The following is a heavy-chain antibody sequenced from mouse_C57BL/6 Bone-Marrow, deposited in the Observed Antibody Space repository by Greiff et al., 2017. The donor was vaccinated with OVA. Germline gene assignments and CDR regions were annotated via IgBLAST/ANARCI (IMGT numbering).Heavy chain of an antibody. Sequence: VQLQQSGAELVRPGASVKLSCTASGFNIKDFYMHWVKQRPEQGLEWIGRIDPEDGDTEYAPKFQGKATMTADTSSNTAYLQRSSLTSEDTAVYYCTLLPRHYAMDYWGQGTSVTVSS. J-gene: IGHJ4*01. CDR1: GFNIKDFY. CDR2: IDPEDGDT. V-gene: IGHV14-1*01. CDR3: TLLPRHYAMDY.